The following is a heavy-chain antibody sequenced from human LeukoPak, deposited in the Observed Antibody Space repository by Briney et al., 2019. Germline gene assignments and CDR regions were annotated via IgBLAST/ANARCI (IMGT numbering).Heavy chain of an antibody. D-gene: IGHD3-22*01. V-gene: IGHV3-23*01. CDR2: ISGSDYST. Sequence: GSLRLSCAASGFTLSSYAMSWVRQAPGKGLEWVSGISGSDYSTWYADSVKGRFTISRDNSKNTLYLQMNSLRAEDTAVCYCASPLTPYYYDRSGYLGYWGQGTLVTVSS. CDR1: GFTLSSYA. CDR3: ASPLTPYYYDRSGYLGY. J-gene: IGHJ4*02.